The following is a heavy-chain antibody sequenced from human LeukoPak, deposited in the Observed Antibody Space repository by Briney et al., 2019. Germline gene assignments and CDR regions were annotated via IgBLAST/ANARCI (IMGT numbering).Heavy chain of an antibody. CDR3: AKEASIRYFDWPRAEYFDY. D-gene: IGHD3-9*01. J-gene: IGHJ4*02. V-gene: IGHV3-30*02. CDR1: GFTFSSYG. CDR2: IRYDGSNK. Sequence: PGGSLRLSCAASGFTFSSYGMHWVRQAPGKGLEWVAFIRYDGSNKYYADSVKGRFTISRDNSKNTLYLQMNSLRAEDTAVYYCAKEASIRYFDWPRAEYFDYWGQGTLVTVSS.